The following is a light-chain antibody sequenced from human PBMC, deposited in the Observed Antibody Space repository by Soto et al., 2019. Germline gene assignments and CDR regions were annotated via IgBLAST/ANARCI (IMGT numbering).Light chain of an antibody. J-gene: IGKJ5*01. CDR2: DAS. CDR1: QSVGSN. V-gene: IGKV3-11*01. CDR3: QQRSNWPPVT. Sequence: ERVMTQSPATLSVSPGERATLSCRASQSVGSNLAWYQQKPGQAPRLLIYDASNRATGIPARFSGSGSGTDFTLTISSLEPEDFAVYYCQQRSNWPPVTFGQGTRLEIK.